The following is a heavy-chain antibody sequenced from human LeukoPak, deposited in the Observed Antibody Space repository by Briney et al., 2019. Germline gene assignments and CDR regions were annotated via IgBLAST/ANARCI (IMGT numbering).Heavy chain of an antibody. CDR2: INHSGSA. CDR1: GFTFSSYA. CDR3: ARQGASYGDYVWGYYYMDV. D-gene: IGHD4-17*01. V-gene: IGHV4-34*01. J-gene: IGHJ6*03. Sequence: GSLRLSCAASGFTFSSYAMSWIRQSPGKGLEWLGQINHSGSANYNPSLKSRITISVDSSKNQFSLELTSVTAADTAVYYCARQGASYGDYVWGYYYMDVWGRGTTVTVSS.